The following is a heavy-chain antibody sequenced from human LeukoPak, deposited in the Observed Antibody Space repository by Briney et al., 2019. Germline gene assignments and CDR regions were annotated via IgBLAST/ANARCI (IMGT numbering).Heavy chain of an antibody. J-gene: IGHJ4*02. CDR1: GFTVSSNY. Sequence: GGSLRLSCAASGFTVSSNYMSWVRQAPGKGLEWDSVLYSGGGTYYADSVRGRFTISRDNSKNTVYLQMNSLSTEDTALYYCASGYNWNYLFDYWGQGTLVTVSS. CDR2: LYSGGGT. V-gene: IGHV3-66*02. D-gene: IGHD1-7*01. CDR3: ASGYNWNYLFDY.